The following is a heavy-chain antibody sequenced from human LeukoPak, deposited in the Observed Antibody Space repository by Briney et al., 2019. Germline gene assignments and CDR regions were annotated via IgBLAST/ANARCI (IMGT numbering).Heavy chain of an antibody. CDR3: AKHYYGSGSQKYYFDY. J-gene: IGHJ4*02. V-gene: IGHV3-30*02. CDR1: GFIFSDYG. D-gene: IGHD3-10*01. CDR2: VRNDGSNK. Sequence: GGSLRLSCAASGFIFSDYGMHWVRQAPGKGLEWVTLVRNDGSNKYYADSVKGRFTISRDNSKNTLYLQMNSLRPEDTAVYYCAKHYYGSGSQKYYFDYWGQGTLVTVSS.